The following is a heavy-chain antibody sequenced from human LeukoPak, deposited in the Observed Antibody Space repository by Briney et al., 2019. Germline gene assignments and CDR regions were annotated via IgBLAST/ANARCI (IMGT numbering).Heavy chain of an antibody. CDR3: AREAAGVWFGELSPYGMDV. CDR1: GYTFTGYY. D-gene: IGHD3-10*01. V-gene: IGHV1-2*04. J-gene: IGHJ6*02. Sequence: GASVKVSCKASGYTFTGYYMHWVRQAPGQGLEWMGWINPNSGGTNYAQKFQGWVTMTRDTSISTAYMELSRLRSDDTAVYYCAREAAGVWFGELSPYGMDVWGQGTTVTVSS. CDR2: INPNSGGT.